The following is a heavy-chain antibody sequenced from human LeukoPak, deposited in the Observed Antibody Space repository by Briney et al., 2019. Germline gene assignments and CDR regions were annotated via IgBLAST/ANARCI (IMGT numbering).Heavy chain of an antibody. CDR1: GFTFSSYA. CDR3: TRHAYDSSGYLVARDY. Sequence: GGSLRLSCAASGFTFSSYAMSWVRQAPGKGLEWVSAISGSGVSTYYADSVKGRFTISRDNSKNTLYLQMNSLRAEDTAVYYCTRHAYDSSGYLVARDYWGQGTLVTVSS. J-gene: IGHJ4*02. CDR2: ISGSGVST. D-gene: IGHD3-22*01. V-gene: IGHV3-23*01.